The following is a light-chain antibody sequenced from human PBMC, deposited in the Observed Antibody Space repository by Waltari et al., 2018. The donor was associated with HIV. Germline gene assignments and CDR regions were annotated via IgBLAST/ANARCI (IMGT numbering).Light chain of an antibody. CDR3: AACDDSLSGQV. J-gene: IGLJ1*01. V-gene: IGLV1-47*01. CDR2: RNN. Sequence: QSVLTQPPSASGTPGQRVTISCSGSSSNIGSNYVYWYQQRPGTTPKLLFYRNNRGPPWVPARSSGPKSATSASLAISGLRSEDEADFSCAACDDSLSGQVFGPGTKVTVL. CDR1: SSNIGSNY.